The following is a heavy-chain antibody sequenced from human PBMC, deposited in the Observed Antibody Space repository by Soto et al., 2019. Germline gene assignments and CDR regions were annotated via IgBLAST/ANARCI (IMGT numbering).Heavy chain of an antibody. CDR1: NGSLSGYS. Sequence: NPXETLSLTCSVYNGSLSGYSWNWIRQPPGKGLEWIGEINHSGTINYNPSLRSRVTMSVDRSRNQFSLKLRSVTAADTAVYYCATGGGFIEGRMVWFDPWGQGTQVTVSS. CDR2: INHSGTI. CDR3: ATGGGFIEGRMVWFDP. J-gene: IGHJ5*02. D-gene: IGHD6-6*01. V-gene: IGHV4-34*01.